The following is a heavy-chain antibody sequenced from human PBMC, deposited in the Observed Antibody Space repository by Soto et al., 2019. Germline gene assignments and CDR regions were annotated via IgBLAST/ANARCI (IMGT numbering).Heavy chain of an antibody. CDR1: GITFSNYA. Sequence: GGSLRLSCAASGITFSNYALSWVRQAPGKGLEWVSGISGSGRSTYYADSVKGRFTISRDNSKNTLSLQMNSLRAEDTAVYYCARFHRVAGIQYPNWFDPWGQGTLVTVSS. V-gene: IGHV3-23*01. D-gene: IGHD6-19*01. J-gene: IGHJ5*02. CDR2: ISGSGRST. CDR3: ARFHRVAGIQYPNWFDP.